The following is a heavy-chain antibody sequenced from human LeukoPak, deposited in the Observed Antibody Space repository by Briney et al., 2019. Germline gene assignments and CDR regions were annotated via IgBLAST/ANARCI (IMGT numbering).Heavy chain of an antibody. CDR3: AKGPSTAMVFYWFDP. D-gene: IGHD5-18*01. V-gene: IGHV3-23*01. J-gene: IGHJ5*02. CDR1: GFTFSSYA. Sequence: GGSLRLSCAASGFTFSSYAMSWVRQAPGKGLEWVSAISGSGGSTYYADSVKGRFTISRDNSKNTLYLQMKSLRAEDTAVYYCAKGPSTAMVFYWFDPWGQGTLVTVSS. CDR2: ISGSGGST.